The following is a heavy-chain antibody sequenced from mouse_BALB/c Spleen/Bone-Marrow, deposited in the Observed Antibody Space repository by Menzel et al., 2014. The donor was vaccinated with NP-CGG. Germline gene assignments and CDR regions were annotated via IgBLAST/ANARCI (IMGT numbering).Heavy chain of an antibody. CDR1: GFDFGRYW. J-gene: IGHJ2*01. V-gene: IGHV4-2*02. CDR3: ARLGYYGYHDN. D-gene: IGHD1-2*01. Sequence: EVQGVESGGGLVQPGGSLNLACVASGFDFGRYWMSWARQAPGKGLEWIGEINPGSSTINYSPSLKDKFIISRDNAKNTLYLQVSKVRSEDTALYYCARLGYYGYHDNWGQGTTLTVSS. CDR2: INPGSSTI.